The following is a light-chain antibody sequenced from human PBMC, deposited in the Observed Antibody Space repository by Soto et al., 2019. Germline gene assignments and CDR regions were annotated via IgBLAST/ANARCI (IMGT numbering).Light chain of an antibody. CDR3: LQYNTSPWT. CDR2: AAS. J-gene: IGKJ1*01. CDR1: QGIRND. Sequence: DIQMTQSPSSLSASVGDRVTITCRASQGIRNDLDWYKQKQAKAPERLIYAASSLKSGVPSRFNGSGSGTEFTLTISSLQAEDFATYYCLQYNTSPWTFGQGTKVEIK. V-gene: IGKV1-17*01.